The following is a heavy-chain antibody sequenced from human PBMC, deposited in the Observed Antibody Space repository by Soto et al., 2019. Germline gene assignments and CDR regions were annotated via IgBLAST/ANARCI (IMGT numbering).Heavy chain of an antibody. CDR2: ISAYNGNA. D-gene: IGHD3-10*01. CDR1: GYTFSNFG. Sequence: QVQLVQSENEVKQPGASVKVSCKASGYTFSNFGITWVRQAPGQRLEWIGWISAYNGNANYAQKFQDRVSLTRDTSTSTAYLELRSLRSDDTAVYYCAKGTRRFGELFDAYDIWGQGTMVPVSS. CDR3: AKGTRRFGELFDAYDI. J-gene: IGHJ3*02. V-gene: IGHV1-18*01.